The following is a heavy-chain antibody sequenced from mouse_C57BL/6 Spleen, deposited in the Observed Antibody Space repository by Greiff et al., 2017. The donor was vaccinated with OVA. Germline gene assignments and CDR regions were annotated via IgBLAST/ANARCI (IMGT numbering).Heavy chain of an antibody. CDR1: GFTFSDYY. J-gene: IGHJ1*03. D-gene: IGHD1-1*01. V-gene: IGHV5-16*01. Sequence: DVKLVESAGGLVQPGSSMKLSCTASGFTFSDYYMAWVRQVPEKGLEWVANINYDGSSTYYLDSLKSRFIISRDNAKNILYLQMSSLKSEDTATYYCAREIYYGSSYWYFDVWGTGTTVTVSS. CDR3: AREIYYGSSYWYFDV. CDR2: INYDGSST.